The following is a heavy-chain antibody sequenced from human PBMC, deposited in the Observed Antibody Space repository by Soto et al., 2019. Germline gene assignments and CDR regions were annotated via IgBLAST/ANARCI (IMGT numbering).Heavy chain of an antibody. V-gene: IGHV3-74*01. CDR3: ARPRPYCGGDCPDS. Sequence: EVQLVESGGGLVQPGGSLRLSCAASGFTFSSYWMHWVRQAPGKGLVWVSRINSDGSSTSYADSVKGRFTISRDNAQKTLYLQMNSPRAEDTAAYYCARPRPYCGGDCPDSLGQGTLVTVSS. D-gene: IGHD2-21*02. CDR2: INSDGSST. CDR1: GFTFSSYW. J-gene: IGHJ4*02.